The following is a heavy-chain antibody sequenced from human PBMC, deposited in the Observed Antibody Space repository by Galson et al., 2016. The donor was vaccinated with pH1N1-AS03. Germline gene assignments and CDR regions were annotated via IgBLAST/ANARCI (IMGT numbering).Heavy chain of an antibody. CDR3: ARHQITAVGTNYGMDV. CDR2: IYPGDSDT. J-gene: IGHJ6*02. CDR1: GSRFTSYW. Sequence: QSGAEVKKPGESLKISCKGSGSRFTSYWIGWVRQMPGKGLEWMGIIYPGDSDTRYSPSFQGQVTISADKSISTAYLQWSSLKASDTAMYYCARHQITAVGTNYGMDVWGQGTTVTVSS. D-gene: IGHD6-13*01. V-gene: IGHV5-51*01.